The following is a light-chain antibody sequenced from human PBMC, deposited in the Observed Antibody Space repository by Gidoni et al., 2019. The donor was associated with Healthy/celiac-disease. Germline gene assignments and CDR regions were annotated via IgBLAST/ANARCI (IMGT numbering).Light chain of an antibody. CDR1: SSDVGGYNY. CDR2: DVS. Sequence: QSALTPPRPVSGFPGPSVTISCTGTSSDVGGYNYVSWYQQHPGKAPKLMIYDVSKRPSGVPDRFSGSKSGNTASLTISGLQAEDEADYYCCSYAGSYTSLFGGGTKLTVL. CDR3: CSYAGSYTSL. J-gene: IGLJ2*01. V-gene: IGLV2-11*01.